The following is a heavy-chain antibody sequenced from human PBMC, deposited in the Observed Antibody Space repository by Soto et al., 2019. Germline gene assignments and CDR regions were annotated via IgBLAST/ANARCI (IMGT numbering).Heavy chain of an antibody. J-gene: IGHJ3*02. CDR1: GGSISSSSYY. Sequence: SETLSLTCTVSGGSISSSSYYWGWIRQPPGKGLEWIGSIYYSGSTYYNPSLKSRVTISVDTSKNQFSLKLSSVTAADTAVYYCASTLYYYDSSGYYRGVALDAFDIRGHGTMVNVSS. V-gene: IGHV4-39*01. CDR3: ASTLYYYDSSGYYRGVALDAFDI. CDR2: IYYSGST. D-gene: IGHD3-22*01.